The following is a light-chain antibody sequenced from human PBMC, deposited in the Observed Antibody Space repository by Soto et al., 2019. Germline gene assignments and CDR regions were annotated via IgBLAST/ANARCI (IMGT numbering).Light chain of an antibody. V-gene: IGLV2-14*01. Sequence: QSVLTQPACVSGSSGQSITISCTGTSSDVGGYNYVSWYQQHPGKAPKLMIYDVRNRPSGVSNRFSGSKSVNTASLTISGLQAEDEADYYCSSYITVSTYVFGTGT. J-gene: IGLJ1*01. CDR3: SSYITVSTYV. CDR1: SSDVGGYNY. CDR2: DVR.